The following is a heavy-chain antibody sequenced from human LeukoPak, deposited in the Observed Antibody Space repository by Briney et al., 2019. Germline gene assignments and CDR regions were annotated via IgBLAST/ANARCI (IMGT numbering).Heavy chain of an antibody. J-gene: IGHJ4*02. CDR3: AKDISLYGVASLDY. CDR2: ISWNSGSI. D-gene: IGHD4-17*01. Sequence: GRSLRLSCAASGFTFDDYAMHWVRQAPGKGLEWVSGISWNSGSIGYADSVKGRFTISRDNAKNSLYLQMNSLRAEDTALYYCAKDISLYGVASLDYWGQGTLVTVSS. CDR1: GFTFDDYA. V-gene: IGHV3-9*01.